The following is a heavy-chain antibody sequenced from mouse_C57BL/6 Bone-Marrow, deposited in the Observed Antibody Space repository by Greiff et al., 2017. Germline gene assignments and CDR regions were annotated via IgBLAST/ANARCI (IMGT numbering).Heavy chain of an antibody. CDR2: INPNNGGT. CDR3: ARESSRGLPYGSSLYFDY. Sequence: EVQLQQSGPELVKPGASVKIPCKASGYTFTDYNMDWVKQSHGKSLEWIGDINPNNGGTIYNQKFKGKATLTVDKSSSTAYMELRSLTSEDTAVYYCARESSRGLPYGSSLYFDYWGQGTTLTVSS. J-gene: IGHJ2*01. V-gene: IGHV1-18*01. D-gene: IGHD1-1*01. CDR1: GYTFTDYN.